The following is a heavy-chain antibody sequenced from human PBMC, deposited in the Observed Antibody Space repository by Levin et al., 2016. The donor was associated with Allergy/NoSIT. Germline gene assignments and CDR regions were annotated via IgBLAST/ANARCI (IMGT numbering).Heavy chain of an antibody. D-gene: IGHD1-7*01. CDR3: ASSITGTTLLGY. CDR2: IYYSGST. J-gene: IGHJ4*02. Sequence: WIRQPPGKGLEWIGYIYYSGSTNYNPSLKSRVTISVDTSKNQFSLKLSSVTAADTAVYYCASSITGTTLLGYWGQGTLVTVSS. V-gene: IGHV4-59*08.